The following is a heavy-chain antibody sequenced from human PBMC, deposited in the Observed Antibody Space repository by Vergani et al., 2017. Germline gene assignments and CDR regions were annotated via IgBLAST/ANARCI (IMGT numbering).Heavy chain of an antibody. J-gene: IGHJ4*02. CDR3: VKGKGTLEN. Sequence: QVQLVEWGGGVVQPGGSLRLSCTASGFIFSSHGMHWGRQAGGKGLVLVAFIRYDRSRRVYGEFVKGRFPISRDNSKNMVYIQMNSLRPEHTAVYYCVKGKGTLENWGQGTLVTVSS. V-gene: IGHV3-30*02. CDR1: GFIFSSHG. D-gene: IGHD1-7*01. CDR2: IRYDRSRR.